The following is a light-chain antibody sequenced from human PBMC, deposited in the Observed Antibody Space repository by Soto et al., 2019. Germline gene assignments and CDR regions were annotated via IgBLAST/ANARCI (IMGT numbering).Light chain of an antibody. CDR2: SAS. V-gene: IGKV1-39*01. CDR1: QRISNF. Sequence: DIQMTQSPSPLSASVGDRVTITCRASQRISNFLNWYQQKPGKAPNLLIYSASNLQSGVPSRFSGTRSGTDFTLIINSLQPEDFATYFCQQSYSIPYTFGQGTNLEIK. J-gene: IGKJ2*01. CDR3: QQSYSIPYT.